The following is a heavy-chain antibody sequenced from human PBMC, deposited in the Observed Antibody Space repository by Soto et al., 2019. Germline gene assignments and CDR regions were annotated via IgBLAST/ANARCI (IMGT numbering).Heavy chain of an antibody. D-gene: IGHD6-19*01. J-gene: IGHJ4*02. CDR2: IYYSGST. Sequence: SETLPLTCTVSGSSISSGRYYWRWIRQHPGKGLEWFGCIYYSGSTYYNPSLQSRVAISVDTSKNQFSLKLKSVTAADTAIYYCARRTVNIRTFYSGLKTHCFDYWGQGAPVTVSS. CDR3: ARRTVNIRTFYSGLKTHCFDY. V-gene: IGHV4-39*01. CDR1: GSSISSGRYY.